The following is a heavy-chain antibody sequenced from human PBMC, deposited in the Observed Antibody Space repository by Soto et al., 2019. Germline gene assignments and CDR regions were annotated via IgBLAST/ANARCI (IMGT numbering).Heavy chain of an antibody. CDR1: GGSFSGYY. J-gene: IGHJ4*02. Sequence: QVQLQQWGTGLLKPSETLSLTCAVYGGSFSGYYWRWIRQPPGKGLEWIGQVNHGGVSNYNPSLNSRVTISVDASKNQFSLELSSVTAADTAVYYCARGGRYYFDYWGQGTLVTVSS. CDR2: VNHGGVS. V-gene: IGHV4-34*01. CDR3: ARGGRYYFDY.